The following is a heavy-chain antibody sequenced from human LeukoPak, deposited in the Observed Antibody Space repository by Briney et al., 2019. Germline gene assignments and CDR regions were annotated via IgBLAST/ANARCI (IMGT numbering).Heavy chain of an antibody. CDR2: SRDKGNSYTT. Sequence: GGSLRLSCAASGFTLSDHYIDWVRQAPGKGLEWVGRSRDKGNSYTTAYAASVRGRFTISRDDSKNSLYLQMNSLKIEDTAVYYCTKLARAPRDFDYWGQGTLVTVSS. CDR1: GFTLSDHY. V-gene: IGHV3-72*01. J-gene: IGHJ4*01. D-gene: IGHD3-10*01. CDR3: TKLARAPRDFDY.